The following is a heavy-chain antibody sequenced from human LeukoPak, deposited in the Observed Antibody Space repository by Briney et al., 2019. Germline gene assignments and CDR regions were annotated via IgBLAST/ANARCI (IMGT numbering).Heavy chain of an antibody. CDR1: GYTFTSYD. CDR2: MNPNSGNT. V-gene: IGHV1-8*03. CDR3: ARLMHCSSTSCYAGGYYFDY. J-gene: IGHJ4*02. Sequence: ASVKVSCKASGYTFTSYDINWVRQATGQGLEWMGWMNPNSGNTGYAQKFQGSVTITRNTSISTAYMELSSLRSEDTAVYYCARLMHCSSTSCYAGGYYFDYWGQGTLVTVSS. D-gene: IGHD2-2*01.